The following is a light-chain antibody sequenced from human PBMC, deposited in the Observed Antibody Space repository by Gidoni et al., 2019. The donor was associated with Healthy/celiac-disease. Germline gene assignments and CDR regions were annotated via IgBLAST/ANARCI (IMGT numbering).Light chain of an antibody. CDR1: QRISSW. J-gene: IGKJ2*02. CDR2: KAS. V-gene: IGKV1-5*03. Sequence: DIQTTQSPSTLSASVGDRVTITCRASQRISSWLAWYQPKPGKAPKLLIYKASSLESGVPSRFSSSGSGTEFTLTISSLQPDDFATYYCQQYNSYSCTFGQGTKLEIK. CDR3: QQYNSYSCT.